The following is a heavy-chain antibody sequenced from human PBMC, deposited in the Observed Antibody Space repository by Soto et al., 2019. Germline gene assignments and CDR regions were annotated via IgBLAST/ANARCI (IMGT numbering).Heavy chain of an antibody. CDR1: GFTFSSYA. V-gene: IGHV3-23*01. D-gene: IGHD2-2*01. J-gene: IGHJ4*02. CDR2: ISGSGGST. CDR3: AKDRHCSSTSCPFDY. Sequence: GGSLRLSCAASGFTFSSYAMSWVRQAPGKGLEWVSAISGSGGSTYYADSVKGRFTISRDNSKNTLYLQMNSLRAEDTAVYYCAKDRHCSSTSCPFDYWGQGTLVTVSS.